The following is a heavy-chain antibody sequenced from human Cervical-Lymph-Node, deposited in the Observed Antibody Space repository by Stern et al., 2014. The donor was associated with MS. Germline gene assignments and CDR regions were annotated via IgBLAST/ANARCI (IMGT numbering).Heavy chain of an antibody. J-gene: IGHJ4*02. D-gene: IGHD6-13*01. V-gene: IGHV1-2*02. CDR2: FSPKSGGT. CDR1: GYTFSDYY. Sequence: MQLVESGAEVKEPGASVRVSCNASGYTFSDYYLRWVRQAPGQGLECVGWFSPKSGGTNFAQKFQGRVTMTSDTSIATAYMELTRLRSDDTAVYYCARRVAAAGTHYYGLFGHWGQGTLVTVSS. CDR3: ARRVAAAGTHYYGLFGH.